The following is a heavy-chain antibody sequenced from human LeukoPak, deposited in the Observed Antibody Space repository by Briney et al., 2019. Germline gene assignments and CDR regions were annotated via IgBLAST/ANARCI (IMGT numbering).Heavy chain of an antibody. Sequence: GGSLRLSCGASGFTFSNYAMSWVRQAPGKGLEWVSGINDNGSTRFYAASVKGRFTSSRDNPKNTLYLQMNTLRVEDTAVYYCTRDLMDYDVSTGLHHYYMDVWGQGTTVTVSS. D-gene: IGHD3-9*01. CDR3: TRDLMDYDVSTGLHHYYMDV. CDR1: GFTFSNYA. J-gene: IGHJ6*02. V-gene: IGHV3-23*01. CDR2: INDNGSTR.